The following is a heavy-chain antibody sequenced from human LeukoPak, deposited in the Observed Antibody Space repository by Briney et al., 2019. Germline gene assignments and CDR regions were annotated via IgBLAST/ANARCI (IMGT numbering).Heavy chain of an antibody. Sequence: SETLSLTCAVYGGSFSGYYWTWIRQPPGKGLEWIGEMNHSGSANYNPSLKSRVTISVDTSKNQCSLRLSSVTAADTAVYYCARDFSRWPDYWGQGTLVTVSS. V-gene: IGHV4-34*01. CDR1: GGSFSGYY. J-gene: IGHJ4*02. D-gene: IGHD4-23*01. CDR3: ARDFSRWPDY. CDR2: MNHSGSA.